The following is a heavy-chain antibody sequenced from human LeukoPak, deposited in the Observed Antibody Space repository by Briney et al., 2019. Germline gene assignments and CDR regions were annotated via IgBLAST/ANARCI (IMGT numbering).Heavy chain of an antibody. V-gene: IGHV1-2*06. D-gene: IGHD3-22*01. J-gene: IGHJ5*02. Sequence: ASVKVSCKASGYTFTGYYMHWVRQAPGQGLEWMGRINPNSGGTNYAQKFQGRVTMTRDTSISTVYMELSSLRSEDTAVYYCARDKRYYDSSDPGFDPWGQGTLVTVSS. CDR1: GYTFTGYY. CDR2: INPNSGGT. CDR3: ARDKRYYDSSDPGFDP.